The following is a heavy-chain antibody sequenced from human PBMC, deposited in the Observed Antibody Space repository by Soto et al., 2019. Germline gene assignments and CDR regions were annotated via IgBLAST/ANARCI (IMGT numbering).Heavy chain of an antibody. CDR2: IRKDGSEK. CDR3: AGGSGWLVDY. J-gene: IGHJ4*02. V-gene: IGHV3-7*02. CDR1: GFTFSTYW. Sequence: EVQLVESGGGLVQPGGSLRLSCAASGFTFSTYWMNWVRQAPGKGLEWVANIRKDGSEKNYVDPVKGRFTISRDNAKKSLFLQMNSLRAEDTVVYYCAGGSGWLVDYWGQGTLVTVSS. D-gene: IGHD6-19*01.